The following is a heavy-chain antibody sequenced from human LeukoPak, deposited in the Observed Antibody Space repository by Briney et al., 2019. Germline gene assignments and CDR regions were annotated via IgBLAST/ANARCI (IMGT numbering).Heavy chain of an antibody. CDR1: GYTFTGYY. CDR3: ARPYHYYDSSGRFDY. J-gene: IGHJ4*02. CDR2: INPNSGGT. Sequence: GASVKVSCKASGYTFTGYYMHWVRQAPGQGLEWMGWINPNSGGTNYAQKFQGRLTMTMDTSISTAYMELSRLRSDDTAVYYCARPYHYYDSSGRFDYWGQGTLVTVSS. V-gene: IGHV1-2*02. D-gene: IGHD3-22*01.